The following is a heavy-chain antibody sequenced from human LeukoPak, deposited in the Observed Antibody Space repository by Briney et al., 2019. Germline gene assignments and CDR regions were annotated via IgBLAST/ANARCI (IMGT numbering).Heavy chain of an antibody. D-gene: IGHD1-26*01. V-gene: IGHV3-23*01. CDR3: AKSMSGSYSPLDY. J-gene: IGHJ4*02. CDR1: GFTFSSYA. CDR2: ISGSGGST. Sequence: GGSLRLSCAASGFTFSSYAMSWVRQAPGKGLEWVSAISGSGGSTYYADSVKGRFTISRDNSKNTLYLQMNSLRAEDTAVYYCAKSMSGSYSPLDYWGQRTLVTVSS.